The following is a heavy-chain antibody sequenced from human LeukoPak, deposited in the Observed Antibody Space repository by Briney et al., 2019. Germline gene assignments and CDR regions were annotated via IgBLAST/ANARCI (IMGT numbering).Heavy chain of an antibody. D-gene: IGHD5-24*01. CDR1: GFTFSSYS. V-gene: IGHV3-21*01. Sequence: KSGGSLRLSCAASGFTFSSYSMNWVRQAPGKGLEWVSSISSSSSYIYYADSVKGRFTISRDNAKNSLYLQMNSLRAEDTAVYYCARAQMATLDYWGQGTLVTVSS. CDR3: ARAQMATLDY. J-gene: IGHJ4*02. CDR2: ISSSSSYI.